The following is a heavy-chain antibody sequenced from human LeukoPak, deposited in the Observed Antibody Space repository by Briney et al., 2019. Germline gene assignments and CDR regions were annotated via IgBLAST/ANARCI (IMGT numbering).Heavy chain of an antibody. CDR3: ARDPTYYDILTGCFDY. V-gene: IGHV3-74*01. CDR1: GFTFSSYW. D-gene: IGHD3-9*01. Sequence: GGSRRLSCAASGFTFSSYWMHWVRQAPGKGLVWVSRIKSDGSSTSYADSVKGRFTISRDNAKNTLYLQMNSLRAEDTAVYYCARDPTYYDILTGCFDYWGQGTLVTVSS. CDR2: IKSDGSST. J-gene: IGHJ4*02.